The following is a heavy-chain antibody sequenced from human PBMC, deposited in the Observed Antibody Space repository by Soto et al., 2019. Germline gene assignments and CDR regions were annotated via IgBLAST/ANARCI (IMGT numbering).Heavy chain of an antibody. J-gene: IGHJ4*02. D-gene: IGHD6-19*01. V-gene: IGHV3-30*04. CDR2: ISDDGSNK. CDR1: GFTFSSFA. CDR3: ARVEQWLYIAKY. Sequence: QVHLVESGGGVVQPGRSLRLSCAASGFTFSSFAMHWVRQAPGKGLEWVAVISDDGSNKYYADSVKGRFTISRDNSKNTLYLQMNSLRGEDTAVYSCARVEQWLYIAKYWGQGTLVTVSS.